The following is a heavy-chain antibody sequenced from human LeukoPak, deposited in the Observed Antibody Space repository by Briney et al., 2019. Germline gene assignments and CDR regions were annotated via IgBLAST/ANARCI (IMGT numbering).Heavy chain of an antibody. CDR1: GFTFSKNAM. CDR3: AGLVGRYSSGLYYYYFDY. CDR2: MYLSGTT. D-gene: IGHD3-22*01. J-gene: IGHJ4*02. Sequence: TGGSLRLSCAASGFTFSKNAMSWVRQPPGKGLEWIGEMYLSGTTHSNPSVKSRVTISIDKSKNQFFLNLSSVTAADTAVYYCAGLVGRYSSGLYYYYFDYWGQGTLVTVSS. V-gene: IGHV4-4*02.